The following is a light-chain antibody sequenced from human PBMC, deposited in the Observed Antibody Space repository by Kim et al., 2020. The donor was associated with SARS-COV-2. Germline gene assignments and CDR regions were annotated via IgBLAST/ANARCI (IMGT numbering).Light chain of an antibody. V-gene: IGKV4-1*01. CDR3: QQFYAAPLT. CDR1: QSVLYSPDNRNY. J-gene: IGKJ4*01. CDR2: WAS. Sequence: RVTINCKSSQSVLYSPDNRNYFAWYQQKTGQPPTLLMNWASTRESWVPDRFSGSGSGTDFTLTITSLQAEDVATYFCQQFYAAPLTFGGGTRVEI.